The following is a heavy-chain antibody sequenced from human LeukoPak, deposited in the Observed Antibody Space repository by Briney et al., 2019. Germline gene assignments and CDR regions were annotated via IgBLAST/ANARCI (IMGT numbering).Heavy chain of an antibody. CDR2: FDPEDGET. J-gene: IGHJ3*02. CDR3: ATSGRLRNDAFDI. D-gene: IGHD1-14*01. CDR1: GYTLTELS. V-gene: IGHV1-24*01. Sequence: ASVKVSCTVSGYTLTELSMHWVRQAPGKGLEWMGGFDPEDGETIYAQKFQGRVTMTEDTSTDTAYMELSSLRSEDTAVYYCATSGRLRNDAFDIWGQGIVVTVSS.